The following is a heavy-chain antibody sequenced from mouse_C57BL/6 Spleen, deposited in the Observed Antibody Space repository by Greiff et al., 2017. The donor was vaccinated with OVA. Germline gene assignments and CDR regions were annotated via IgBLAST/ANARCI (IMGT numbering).Heavy chain of an antibody. Sequence: VQLQQPGAELVKPGASVKLSCKASGYTFTSYWMHWVKQRPGRGLGWIGRIDPNSGGTKYNEKFKSKATLTVDKPSSTAYMQLSSLTSEDSAVYYCARSDSSYPYYAMDYWGQGTSVTVSS. CDR2: IDPNSGGT. V-gene: IGHV1-72*01. CDR3: ARSDSSYPYYAMDY. CDR1: GYTFTSYW. J-gene: IGHJ4*01. D-gene: IGHD1-1*01.